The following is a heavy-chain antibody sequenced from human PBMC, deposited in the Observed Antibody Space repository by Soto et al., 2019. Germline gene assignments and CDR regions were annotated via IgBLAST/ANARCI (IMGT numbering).Heavy chain of an antibody. J-gene: IGHJ4*02. CDR3: TSERMAGFDY. D-gene: IGHD1-26*01. CDR2: IKRKTDGGTT. Sequence: GGSLRLSCAASDFTLSNAWMNWVRQAPGKGLEWVGRIKRKTDGGTTDYAAPVKGRXAISXDDXKNXLYLQMNSLKIEDTAVYYCTSERMAGFDYWGQGTLVTVSS. CDR1: DFTLSNAW. V-gene: IGHV3-15*07.